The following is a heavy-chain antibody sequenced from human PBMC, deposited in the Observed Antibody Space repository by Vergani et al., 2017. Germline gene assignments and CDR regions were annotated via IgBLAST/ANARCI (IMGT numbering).Heavy chain of an antibody. V-gene: IGHV3-43*01. Sequence: EVQLVESGGGLVQPGGSLRLSCAASGFTFDDYTMHWVRQAPGKGLEWVSLISWDGGSTYYADSVKGRFTISRDNSKNSLYLQMNSLRTEDTALYYCAKDMGQLEPSIDIWGQGTMVTVSS. CDR2: ISWDGGST. CDR3: AKDMGQLEPSIDI. J-gene: IGHJ3*02. D-gene: IGHD1-1*01. CDR1: GFTFDDYT.